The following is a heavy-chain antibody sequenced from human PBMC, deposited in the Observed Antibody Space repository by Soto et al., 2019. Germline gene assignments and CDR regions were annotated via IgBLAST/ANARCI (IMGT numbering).Heavy chain of an antibody. CDR1: GYTFTSYG. J-gene: IGHJ4*02. V-gene: IGHV1-2*04. D-gene: IGHD2-15*01. CDR2: INPNSGGT. Sequence: ASVKVSCKASGYTFTSYGISWVRQAPGQGLEWMGWINPNSGGTNYAQKFQGWVTMTRDTSISTAYMELSRLRSDDTAVYYCARDSRWCSGGSCYYDYWGQGTLVTVSS. CDR3: ARDSRWCSGGSCYYDY.